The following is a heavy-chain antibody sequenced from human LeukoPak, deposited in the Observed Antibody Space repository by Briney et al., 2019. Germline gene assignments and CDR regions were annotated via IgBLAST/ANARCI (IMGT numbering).Heavy chain of an antibody. CDR2: ISAYNGHT. V-gene: IGHV1-18*04. CDR1: GYTFTRYY. CDR3: ARVSRLDFQLRHAFNI. J-gene: IGHJ3*02. Sequence: ASVKVSCKASGYTFTRYYIHWVRQAPGQGLEWMGWISAYNGHTNYAPKVQGRVTMTTDTSTNTGYMELRSLRSDDTAVYYCARVSRLDFQLRHAFNIWGQGTLVTVSS. D-gene: IGHD3-3*01.